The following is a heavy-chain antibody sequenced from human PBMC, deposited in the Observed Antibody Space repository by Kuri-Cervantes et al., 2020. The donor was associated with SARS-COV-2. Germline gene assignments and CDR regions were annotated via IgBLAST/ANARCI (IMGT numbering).Heavy chain of an antibody. CDR1: YGTLTGYQ. CDR2: INHRGDT. V-gene: IGHV4-34*01. Sequence: SETLSLTCALYYGTLTGYQWSWIRQPPGKGLEWIGGINHRGDTYYNPSLEGRVAISRDTSENKFSLQLSSVTAADTAVYYCARDRYSSSLFYYYYMDVWGKGTTVTVSS. J-gene: IGHJ6*03. CDR3: ARDRYSSSLFYYYYMDV. D-gene: IGHD6-6*01.